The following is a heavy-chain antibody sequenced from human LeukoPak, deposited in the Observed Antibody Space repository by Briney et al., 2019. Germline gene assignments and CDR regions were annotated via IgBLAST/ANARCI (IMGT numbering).Heavy chain of an antibody. CDR2: IYYTGST. D-gene: IGHD6-13*01. CDR3: ARGSKAAPGTFDY. CDR1: GGSISSYY. Sequence: SETLSLTCTVSGGSISSYYWSWIRQPPGKGLEWIGYIYYTGSTDYSPSLKSRVAISVDTSKNQFSLKLSSVTAADTAVYYCARGSKAAPGTFDYWGQGTLVTVSS. J-gene: IGHJ4*02. V-gene: IGHV4-59*01.